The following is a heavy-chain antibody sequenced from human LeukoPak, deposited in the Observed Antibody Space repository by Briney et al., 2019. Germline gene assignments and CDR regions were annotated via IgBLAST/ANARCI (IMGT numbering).Heavy chain of an antibody. CDR2: IGTAGDT. D-gene: IGHD3-10*01. CDR1: GFTFSSYA. V-gene: IGHV3-13*01. CDR3: ARAARGVFDY. Sequence: GGSLRLSCAASGFTFSSYAMSWVRQATGKGLEWVSAIGTAGDTYYPGSVKGRFTISRENAKNSLYLQMNSLRAGDTAVYYCARAARGVFDYWGQGTLVTVSS. J-gene: IGHJ4*02.